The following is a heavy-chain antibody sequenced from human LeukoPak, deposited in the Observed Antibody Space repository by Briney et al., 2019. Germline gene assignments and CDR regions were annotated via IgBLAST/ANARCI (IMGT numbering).Heavy chain of an antibody. Sequence: PGGSLRLSCAASGFTFSSYGMHWVRQAPGKGLEWVAVISYDGSNKYYADSVKGRFTISRGHTKNSLYLQMNSLRAEDTAVYYCARGLKGQYQDAFDIWGQGTLVTVSS. V-gene: IGHV3-30*03. J-gene: IGHJ3*02. CDR3: ARGLKGQYQDAFDI. CDR2: ISYDGSNK. D-gene: IGHD2-2*01. CDR1: GFTFSSYG.